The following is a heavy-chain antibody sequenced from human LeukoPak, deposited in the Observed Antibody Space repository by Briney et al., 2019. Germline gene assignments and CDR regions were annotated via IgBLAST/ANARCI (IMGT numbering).Heavy chain of an antibody. CDR2: IYPRDAST. V-gene: IGHV1-46*01. CDR3: ARDQEGFDY. Sequence: ASVNVSCKASGYTFTINYIHWVRQAPGQGLEWMGMIYPRDASTSCAQKFQGRVTVTRDTSTSTVHMELSGLRSEDTAVYYCARDQEGFDYWGQGTLVTVSS. CDR1: GYTFTINY. J-gene: IGHJ4*02.